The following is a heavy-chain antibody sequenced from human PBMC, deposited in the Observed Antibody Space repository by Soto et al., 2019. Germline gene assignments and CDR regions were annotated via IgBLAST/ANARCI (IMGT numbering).Heavy chain of an antibody. V-gene: IGHV1-69*01. CDR2: IIPIFGTA. D-gene: IGHD5-12*01. J-gene: IGHJ6*02. CDR3: AREVEMYVDIVAGGYYYYGMDV. Sequence: QVQLVQSGAEVKKPGSSVKVSCKASGGTFSSYAISWVRQAPGQGLEWMGGIIPIFGTANYAQKFQGRVTITADESTTTAYMELSSLRSEDTAVYYCAREVEMYVDIVAGGYYYYGMDVWGQGTTVTVSS. CDR1: GGTFSSYA.